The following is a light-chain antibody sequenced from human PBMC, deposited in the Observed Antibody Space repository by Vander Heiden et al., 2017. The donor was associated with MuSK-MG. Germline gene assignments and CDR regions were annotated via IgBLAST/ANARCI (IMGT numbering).Light chain of an antibody. CDR1: QGISSY. CDR3: QQLNSYPRFT. V-gene: IGKV1-9*01. CDR2: AAS. Sequence: DIQLTQSPSFLSASVGDRVTITCRASQGISSYLAWFQQKPGKAPKLLIYAASTLQSGVPSRFSGSASGTEFTLTISSRQPEDFAAYYCQQLNSYPRFTFGHGTKVDIK. J-gene: IGKJ3*01.